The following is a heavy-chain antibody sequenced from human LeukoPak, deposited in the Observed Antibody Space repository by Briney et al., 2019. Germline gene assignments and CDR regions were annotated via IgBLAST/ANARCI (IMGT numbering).Heavy chain of an antibody. CDR3: ARLPESPQKYYFDY. CDR2: IYYSGST. Sequence: SETLSLTCTVSGGSISSGGYYWSWIRQHPGKGLEWIGYIYYSGSTYYNPSLKSRVTISVDTSKNQFSLKLSSVTAADTAVYYCARLPESPQKYYFDYWGQGTLVTVSS. V-gene: IGHV4-31*03. J-gene: IGHJ4*02. CDR1: GGSISSGGYY.